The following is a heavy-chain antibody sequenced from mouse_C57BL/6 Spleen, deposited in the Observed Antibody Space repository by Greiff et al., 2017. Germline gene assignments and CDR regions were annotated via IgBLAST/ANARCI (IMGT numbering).Heavy chain of an antibody. J-gene: IGHJ3*01. V-gene: IGHV1-64*01. CDR2: IHPNSGST. CDR1: GYTFTSYW. CDR3: EAHYYGSSYTWFAY. D-gene: IGHD1-1*01. Sequence: QVHVKQPGAELVKPGASVKLSCKASGYTFTSYWMHWVKQRPGQGLEWIGMIHPNSGSTNYNEKFKSKATLTVDKSSSTAYMQLSSLTSEDSAVYYCEAHYYGSSYTWFAYWGQGTLVTVSA.